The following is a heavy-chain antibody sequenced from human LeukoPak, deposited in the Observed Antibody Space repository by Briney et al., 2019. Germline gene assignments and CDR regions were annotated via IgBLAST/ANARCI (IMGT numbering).Heavy chain of an antibody. J-gene: IGHJ4*02. D-gene: IGHD3-10*01. CDR1: GFTFSTYS. CDR3: AKSFWWFGEFSPFDN. CDR2: ISSSSSYI. Sequence: GGSLRLSCAVSGFTFSTYSMNWVRQAPGKGLEWVSSISSSSSYIYYVDSVKGRFTISRDNAKNSLYLQMNSLRAEDTAVYYCAKSFWWFGEFSPFDNWGQGTLGTVSS. V-gene: IGHV3-21*01.